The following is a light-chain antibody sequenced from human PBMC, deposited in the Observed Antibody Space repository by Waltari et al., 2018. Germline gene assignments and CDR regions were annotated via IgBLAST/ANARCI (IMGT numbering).Light chain of an antibody. CDR1: QDLINY. CDR3: QLVKSYPRA. V-gene: IGKV1-9*01. J-gene: IGKJ1*01. CDR2: AAS. Sequence: LTQSPSSLSASVGDTVTITCRASQDLINYLAWYQQKPGKAPKLLIYAASTLQGGVPSRFSGSGSGTDFTLTISSLQPEDFATYYCQLVKSYPRAFGQGTKVELK.